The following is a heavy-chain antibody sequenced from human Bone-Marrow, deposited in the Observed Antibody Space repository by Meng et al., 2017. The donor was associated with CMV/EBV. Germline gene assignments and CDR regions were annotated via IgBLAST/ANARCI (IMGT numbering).Heavy chain of an antibody. Sequence: ASVKVSCKASGYTFTSYGISWVRQAPGQGLEWMGWISAYNGNTNYAQKLQGRVTMTTDTSTSTAYMELRSLRSDDTAVYYCARVSPRGLEWLLMYYWGQGTLVTGSS. CDR1: GYTFTSYG. CDR2: ISAYNGNT. CDR3: ARVSPRGLEWLLMYY. D-gene: IGHD3-3*01. J-gene: IGHJ4*02. V-gene: IGHV1-18*01.